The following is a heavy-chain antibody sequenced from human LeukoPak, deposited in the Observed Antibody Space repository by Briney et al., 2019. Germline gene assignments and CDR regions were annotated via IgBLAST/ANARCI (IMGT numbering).Heavy chain of an antibody. CDR3: ARDPAGFLGDWFDP. Sequence: ASVKVSCKASGYSFMKYGVTWVRQAPGQGLEWMGWISAYNGNTNYAQKLQGRVTMTTDTSTSTAYMELRSLRSDDTAVYYCARDPAGFLGDWFDPWGQGTLVTVSS. D-gene: IGHD3-16*01. CDR2: ISAYNGNT. CDR1: GYSFMKYG. V-gene: IGHV1-18*01. J-gene: IGHJ5*02.